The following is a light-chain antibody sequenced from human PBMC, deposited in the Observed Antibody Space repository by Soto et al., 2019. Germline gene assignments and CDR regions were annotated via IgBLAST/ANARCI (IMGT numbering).Light chain of an antibody. Sequence: QSALTQPRSVSGSPGQSVTISCTGTSSDVGGYNYVSWYQQHPGKAPKLMIYDVSKWPSGVPDRFSGSKSGNTASLTISGLQAEDAADYYCCSYSGSYTWVFGGGTKVTVL. V-gene: IGLV2-11*01. CDR1: SSDVGGYNY. J-gene: IGLJ3*02. CDR2: DVS. CDR3: CSYSGSYTWV.